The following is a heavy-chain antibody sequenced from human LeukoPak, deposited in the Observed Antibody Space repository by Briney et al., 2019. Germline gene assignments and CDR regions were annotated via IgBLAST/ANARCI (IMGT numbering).Heavy chain of an antibody. J-gene: IGHJ4*02. V-gene: IGHV3-11*01. D-gene: IGHD4-17*01. Sequence: GGSLRLFCAASGFTFSDYYMSWIRQAPGKGLEEISYISSSGSTKYYADSVKGRFTISGDNAKNSLYLQMNSLRAEDTAVYYCPGEGYGDHDGDYWGQGTLVTVSS. CDR2: ISSSGSTK. CDR3: PGEGYGDHDGDY. CDR1: GFTFSDYY.